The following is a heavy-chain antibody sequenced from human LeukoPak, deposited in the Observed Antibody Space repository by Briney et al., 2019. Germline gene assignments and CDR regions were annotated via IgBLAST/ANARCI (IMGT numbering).Heavy chain of an antibody. CDR3: ASPAVYSSSWYALQH. V-gene: IGHV1-46*01. D-gene: IGHD6-13*01. CDR2: INPSGGST. Sequence: GSSVKVSCKASGHTFTSYYMHWVRQAPGQGLEWMGIINPSGGSTSYAQKFQGRVTMTRDTSTSTVYMELSSLRSEDTAVCYCASPAVYSSSWYALQHWGQGTLVTVSS. CDR1: GHTFTSYY. J-gene: IGHJ1*01.